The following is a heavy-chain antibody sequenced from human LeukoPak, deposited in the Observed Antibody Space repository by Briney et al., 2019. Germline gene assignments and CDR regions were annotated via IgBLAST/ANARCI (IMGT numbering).Heavy chain of an antibody. CDR1: GCTFSSYA. D-gene: IGHD5-12*01. Sequence: SVKVSCKASGCTFSSYAISWVRQAPGQGLEWMGGIIPIFGTANYAQKFQGRVTITADESTSTAYMELSSLRSEDTAVYYCAGGAGGYSGYDAHYYFDYWGQGTLVTVSS. J-gene: IGHJ4*02. CDR3: AGGAGGYSGYDAHYYFDY. CDR2: IIPIFGTA. V-gene: IGHV1-69*13.